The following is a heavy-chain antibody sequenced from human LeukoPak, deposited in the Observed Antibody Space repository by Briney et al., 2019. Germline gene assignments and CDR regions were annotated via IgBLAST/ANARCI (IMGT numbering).Heavy chain of an antibody. Sequence: GESLKISCKGSGYSFTSLWIGWVRQMPGKGLEWMGIIYPGDSDTRYSPSFEGQVTISADKSISTAYLEWGNLKASDTAIYYCARRYGRPFDYWGQGTLVTVS. CDR2: IYPGDSDT. D-gene: IGHD4-17*01. V-gene: IGHV5-51*01. CDR3: ARRYGRPFDY. J-gene: IGHJ4*02. CDR1: GYSFTSLW.